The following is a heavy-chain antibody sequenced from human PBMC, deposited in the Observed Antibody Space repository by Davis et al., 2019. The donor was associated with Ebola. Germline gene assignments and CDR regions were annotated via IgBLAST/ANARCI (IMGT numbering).Heavy chain of an antibody. CDR1: GFTFSSYS. Sequence: GGSLRLSCAASGFTFSSYSMNWVRQAPGKGLEWVSSISSSSSYIYYADSVKGRFTISRDNAKNSLYLQMNSLRAEDTAVYYCARDFVVVVAADPSDYWGQGTLVTVSS. V-gene: IGHV3-21*01. CDR2: ISSSSSYI. J-gene: IGHJ4*02. CDR3: ARDFVVVVAADPSDY. D-gene: IGHD2-15*01.